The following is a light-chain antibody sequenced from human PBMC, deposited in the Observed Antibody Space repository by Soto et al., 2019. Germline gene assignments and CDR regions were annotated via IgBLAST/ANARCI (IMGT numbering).Light chain of an antibody. V-gene: IGKV3-11*01. CDR2: DAS. J-gene: IGKJ2*01. CDR3: QKRSNWPPYT. Sequence: EIVLTQSPATLSLSPGERATLSCRASQSVSSYLAWYQQKPGQAPRLLIYDASNRATGIPARFSSSGSGTDFTLTISSLEPEDFAVYYCQKRSNWPPYTVGQGTKVEIK. CDR1: QSVSSY.